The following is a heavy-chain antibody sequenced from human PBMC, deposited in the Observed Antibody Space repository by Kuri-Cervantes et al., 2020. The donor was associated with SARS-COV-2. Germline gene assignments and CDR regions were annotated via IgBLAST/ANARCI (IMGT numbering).Heavy chain of an antibody. D-gene: IGHD4-23*01. CDR2: INPNSGGT. V-gene: IGHV1-2*06. CDR3: ARDPGGRDAFDI. CDR1: GYTFTGYY. Sequence: ASVKDSCKASGYTFTGYYMHWVRQAPGQGLEWMGRINPNSGGTNYAQKFQGRVTMTRDTSISTAYMELSRLRSDDTAVYYCARDPGGRDAFDIWGQGTMVTVSS. J-gene: IGHJ3*02.